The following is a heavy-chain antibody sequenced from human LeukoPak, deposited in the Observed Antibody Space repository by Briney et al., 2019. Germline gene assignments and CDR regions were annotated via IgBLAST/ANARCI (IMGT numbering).Heavy chain of an antibody. J-gene: IGHJ4*02. Sequence: PSETLSLTCTVSGGSITSSSYYWGWIRQPPGKGLEWIGSIYYSGNTHYNPSLKSRVTISTDTSKNQFSLKLRSVTAADTAVHYCARGGGVTGTTRSFDYWGQGTLVTVSS. CDR1: GGSITSSSYY. V-gene: IGHV4-39*07. D-gene: IGHD1-7*01. CDR2: IYYSGNT. CDR3: ARGGGVTGTTRSFDY.